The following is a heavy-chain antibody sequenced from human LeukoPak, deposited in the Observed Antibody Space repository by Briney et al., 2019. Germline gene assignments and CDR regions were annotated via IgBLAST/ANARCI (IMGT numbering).Heavy chain of an antibody. CDR1: GGSISSYS. CDR2: IYYSGST. V-gene: IGHV4-59*01. CDR3: ARDQDNEGWFDP. D-gene: IGHD1-1*01. Sequence: PSETLSLTCTVSGGSISSYSWSWIRQPPGKGLEWIGYIYYSGSTNYNPSLKSRFTISVDTSKNQFSLKLSSVTAADTAVYYCARDQDNEGWFDPWGQGTLVTVSS. J-gene: IGHJ5*02.